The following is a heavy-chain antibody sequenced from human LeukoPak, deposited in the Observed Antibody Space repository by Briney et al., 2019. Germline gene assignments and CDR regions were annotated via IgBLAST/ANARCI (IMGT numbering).Heavy chain of an antibody. CDR1: GYRFITYG. D-gene: IGHD3-10*01. Sequence: VASMTVSYKASGYRFITYGLSWVRQAPGQGVEWMGCISAYNGNTNFAPKLQGRVTMTADTSTSTAYMELRSLRSDDTAVYYCARDVFEGFGERVIDAFDLWGQGTMVTVSS. V-gene: IGHV1-18*01. CDR3: ARDVFEGFGERVIDAFDL. CDR2: ISAYNGNT. J-gene: IGHJ3*01.